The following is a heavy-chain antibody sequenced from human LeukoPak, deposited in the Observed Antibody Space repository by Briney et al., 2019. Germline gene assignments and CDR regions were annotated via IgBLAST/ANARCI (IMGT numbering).Heavy chain of an antibody. CDR3: VTGGHYSDS. Sequence: PGGSLRLSCEASGFTFSFYSMNWVRQAPGKGLEWVAYIEPDGSETKYVDSVKGRFTISRDNAKNSLYLQMGSLGAEDTAVYYCVTGGHYSDSWGQGSLVTVSS. V-gene: IGHV3-7*01. D-gene: IGHD3-22*01. J-gene: IGHJ4*02. CDR2: IEPDGSET. CDR1: GFTFSFYS.